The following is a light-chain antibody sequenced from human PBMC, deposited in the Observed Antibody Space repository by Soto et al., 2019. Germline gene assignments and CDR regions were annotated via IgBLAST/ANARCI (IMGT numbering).Light chain of an antibody. CDR3: QQSYSMPYA. CDR2: AAS. Sequence: DIQMTPSPSSLSASVGARVTLTCRASQTTNNYLNWYQLKPGKAPKLLIYAASTLQTGVPSRFTGSGSGTDFTLTIISLQPEDYATYFCQQSYSMPYAFGPGTKVDIK. J-gene: IGKJ2*01. CDR1: QTTNNY. V-gene: IGKV1-39*01.